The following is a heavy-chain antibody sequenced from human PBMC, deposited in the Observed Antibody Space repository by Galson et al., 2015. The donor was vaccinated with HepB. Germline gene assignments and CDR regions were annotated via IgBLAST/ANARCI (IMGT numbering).Heavy chain of an antibody. D-gene: IGHD6-19*01. CDR2: IKVRVDGGTT. V-gene: IGHV3-15*01. Sequence: SLRLSCAASGFTFSDAWMSWVRQAPGKGLEWIGFIKVRVDGGTTDYAAPVKDRFTISRDDSKNMLYLQMDSLKTEDTAVYYCTTDLGSGWYARWGQGIPGAVSS. CDR3: TTDLGSGWYAR. CDR1: GFTFSDAW. J-gene: IGHJ4*02.